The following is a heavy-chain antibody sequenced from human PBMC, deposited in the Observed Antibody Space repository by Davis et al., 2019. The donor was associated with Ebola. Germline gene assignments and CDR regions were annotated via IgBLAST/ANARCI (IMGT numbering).Heavy chain of an antibody. J-gene: IGHJ3*02. CDR1: GYSLTDLS. CDR2: FDPKYGEP. D-gene: IGHD5-12*01. V-gene: IGHV1-24*01. Sequence: ASVKVSCKVSGYSLTDLSIHWVRQAPGKGLEWMGSFDPKYGEPIYAQKFQGRLTMTEDTSTDTAYMDLSSLRSEDTALYYCTTPGGQDSGYDVFDIWGQGTMVTVSS. CDR3: TTPGGQDSGYDVFDI.